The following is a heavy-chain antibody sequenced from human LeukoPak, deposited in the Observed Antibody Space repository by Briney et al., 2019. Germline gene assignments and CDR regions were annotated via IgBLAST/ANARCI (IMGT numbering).Heavy chain of an antibody. J-gene: IGHJ4*02. CDR3: AREGSSSGWYVLDY. Sequence: PGGSLRLSCAASGFTFSSYWMSWVRQAPGKGLEWVANIKQDGSEKYYVDSVKGRFTISRDNAKNTLYLQMNSLRAEDTAVYYCAREGSSSGWYVLDYWGQGTLVTVSS. V-gene: IGHV3-7*01. CDR1: GFTFSSYW. CDR2: IKQDGSEK. D-gene: IGHD6-19*01.